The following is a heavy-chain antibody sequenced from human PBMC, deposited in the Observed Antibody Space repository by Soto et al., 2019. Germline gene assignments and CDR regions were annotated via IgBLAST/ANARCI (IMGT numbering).Heavy chain of an antibody. CDR3: ARKPRSYSSSSYYYYYGMDV. CDR2: IIPIFGTA. V-gene: IGHV1-69*06. Sequence: SXXVSCEGAGGTFXGDAISGVRQAPVHGLEWMGGIIPIFGTANYAQKFQGRVTITADKSTSTAYMELSSLRSEDTAVYYCARKPRSYSSSSYYYYYGMDVWGQGTTGTVSS. D-gene: IGHD6-6*01. J-gene: IGHJ6*02. CDR1: GGTFXGDA.